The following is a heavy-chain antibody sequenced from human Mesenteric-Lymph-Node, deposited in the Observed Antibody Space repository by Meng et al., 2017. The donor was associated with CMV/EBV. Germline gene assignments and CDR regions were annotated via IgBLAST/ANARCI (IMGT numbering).Heavy chain of an antibody. CDR3: AKGSGYDLGDFDY. CDR2: ISYDGSNK. V-gene: IGHV3-30-3*01. D-gene: IGHD5-12*01. Sequence: GGSLRLSCAASGFSFNTYTMHWVRQAPGKGLEWVAVISYDGSNKYYADSVKGRFTISRDNSKNTLYLQMNSLRAEDTAVYYCAKGSGYDLGDFDYWGLGTLVTVSS. CDR1: GFSFNTYT. J-gene: IGHJ4*02.